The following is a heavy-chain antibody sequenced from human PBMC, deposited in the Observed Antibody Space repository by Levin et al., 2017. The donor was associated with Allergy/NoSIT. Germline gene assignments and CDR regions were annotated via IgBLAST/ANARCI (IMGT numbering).Heavy chain of an antibody. CDR2: IYTSGST. Sequence: PSETLSLTCTVSGGSISSGSYYWSWIRQPAGKGLEWIGRIYTSGSTNYNPSLKSRVTISVDTSKNQFSLKLSSVTAADTAVYYCARGGYCSSTSCYFGAFDIWGQGTMVTVSS. V-gene: IGHV4-61*02. CDR1: GGSISSGSYY. CDR3: ARGGYCSSTSCYFGAFDI. J-gene: IGHJ3*02. D-gene: IGHD2-2*01.